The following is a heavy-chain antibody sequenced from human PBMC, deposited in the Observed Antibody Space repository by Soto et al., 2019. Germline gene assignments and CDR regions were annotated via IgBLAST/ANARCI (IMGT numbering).Heavy chain of an antibody. CDR3: GRGQATFDP. CDR1: GYTFTNYA. V-gene: IGHV1-3*04. Sequence: QIQLVQSGAEMKQPGASVKVSCKDSGYTFTNYAMHWVRQAPGQSLAWMGRINTANGDTIYSQNFQGRVTITRDASTRTVYLELSSLRFEDSAVYYCGRGQATFDPWGQGTLVTVSS. J-gene: IGHJ5*02. CDR2: INTANGDT.